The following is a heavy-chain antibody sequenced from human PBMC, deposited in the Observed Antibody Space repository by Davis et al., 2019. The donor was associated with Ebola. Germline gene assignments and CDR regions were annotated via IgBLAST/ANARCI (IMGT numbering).Heavy chain of an antibody. CDR2: IQNSGSP. Sequence: MPSETLSLTCAVYGGSFSGYYWNWIRQPPGKGLEWVGCIQNSGSPIYNPSLKSRVTLSVDRSTNQFSLKLTSVTAADTAVYYCARGDYAGSSFDYWGQGTLVTVSS. CDR3: ARGDYAGSSFDY. D-gene: IGHD4-17*01. V-gene: IGHV4-4*09. J-gene: IGHJ4*02. CDR1: GGSFSGYY.